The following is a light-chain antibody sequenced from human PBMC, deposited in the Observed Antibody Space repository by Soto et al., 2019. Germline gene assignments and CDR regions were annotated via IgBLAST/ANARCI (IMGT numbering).Light chain of an antibody. V-gene: IGKV3-15*01. CDR3: QQYNDWPLT. J-gene: IGKJ4*01. Sequence: EIVMTQSPATLFLSPGESTTLSCRASQSVSSDLAWYQQKPGQAPSLLIYGASSRATGIPARFSGSGFGTEFILAISSLQTEDFAVYYCQQYNDWPLTFGGGTKVEIQ. CDR2: GAS. CDR1: QSVSSD.